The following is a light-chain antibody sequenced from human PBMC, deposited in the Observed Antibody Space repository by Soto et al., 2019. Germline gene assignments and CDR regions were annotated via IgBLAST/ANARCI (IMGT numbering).Light chain of an antibody. CDR3: GLYAGSNTWV. CDR2: EVS. CDR1: SSDVGGYNY. V-gene: IGLV2-8*01. J-gene: IGLJ3*02. Sequence: QSALTQPPSASGSPGQSVTISCTGTSSDVGGYNYVSWYQQHPGKAPKLMIYEVSNRPSGVPDRFSGSKSGNTASLTVSGLQAEDEADYYCGLYAGSNTWVFGGGTKLTVL.